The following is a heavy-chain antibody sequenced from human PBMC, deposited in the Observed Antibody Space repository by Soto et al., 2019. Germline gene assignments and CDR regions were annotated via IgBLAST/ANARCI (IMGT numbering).Heavy chain of an antibody. Sequence: SETLPLTCTVSGGSVSSGSYYWSWIRQPPGKGLEWIGYIYYSGSTNYNPSLKSRVTISVDTSKNQFSLKLSSVAAADTAVYYCARDSMVRGVTGYYYYGMDVWGQGTTVTVSS. CDR2: IYYSGST. CDR3: ARDSMVRGVTGYYYYGMDV. CDR1: GGSVSSGSYY. V-gene: IGHV4-61*01. J-gene: IGHJ6*02. D-gene: IGHD3-10*01.